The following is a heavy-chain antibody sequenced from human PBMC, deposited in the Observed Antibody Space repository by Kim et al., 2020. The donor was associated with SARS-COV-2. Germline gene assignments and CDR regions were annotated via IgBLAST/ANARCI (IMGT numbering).Heavy chain of an antibody. D-gene: IGHD3-10*01. Sequence: SETLSLTCSVSGISISSYYWSLIRQPPGKGLXWIGXXYYTGXANYNPSLRSRVTXXVDXXXNQXXXKLXXVTAXXTAXXXCAXXARXXXFD. J-gene: IGHJ4*01. CDR3: AXXARXXXFD. V-gene: IGHV4-59*08. CDR2: XYYTGXA. CDR1: GISISSYY.